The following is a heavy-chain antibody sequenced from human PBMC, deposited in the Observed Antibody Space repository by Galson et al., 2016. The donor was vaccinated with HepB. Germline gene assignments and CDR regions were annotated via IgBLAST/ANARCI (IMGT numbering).Heavy chain of an antibody. CDR2: ISTDAINK. J-gene: IGHJ6*02. CDR1: GFTFSSYG. D-gene: IGHD2-2*01. V-gene: IGHV3-30*03. CDR3: SRPRTSNYYYYGMHV. Sequence: SLRLSCAASGFTFSSYGMHWVRQAPGKGLEWVAVISTDAINKYYADSVRGRFTISRDDPKNTLYLHMNSLRPSDTAVYYCSRPRTSNYYYYGMHVWGQGTTVAVSS.